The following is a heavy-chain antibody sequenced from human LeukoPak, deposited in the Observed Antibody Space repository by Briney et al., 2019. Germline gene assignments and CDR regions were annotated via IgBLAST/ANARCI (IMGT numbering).Heavy chain of an antibody. Sequence: ASVKVSCTASGYTFTSYDINWVRQATGQGLEWMGWMNPNSGNTGYAQKFQGRVTMTRNTSISTAYMELSSLRSEDTAVYYCARGLTYYDFWSGYYGYYYYGMDVWGQGTTVTVSS. CDR2: MNPNSGNT. CDR3: ARGLTYYDFWSGYYGYYYYGMDV. CDR1: GYTFTSYD. J-gene: IGHJ6*02. V-gene: IGHV1-8*01. D-gene: IGHD3-3*01.